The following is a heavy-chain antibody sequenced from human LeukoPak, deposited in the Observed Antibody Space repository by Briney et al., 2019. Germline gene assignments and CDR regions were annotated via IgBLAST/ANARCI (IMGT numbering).Heavy chain of an antibody. J-gene: IGHJ5*02. CDR1: GYTFTSYG. CDR2: ISAYNGNT. D-gene: IGHD3-10*01. V-gene: IGHV1-18*01. CDR3: ARGGGSGSYLNNWFDP. Sequence: ASVKVSCKASGYTFTSYGISWVRQAPGQGLEWMGWISAYNGNTNYAQKLQGRVTVTTDTSTSTAYMELRSLRSDDTAVYYCARGGGSGSYLNNWFDPWGQGTLVTVSS.